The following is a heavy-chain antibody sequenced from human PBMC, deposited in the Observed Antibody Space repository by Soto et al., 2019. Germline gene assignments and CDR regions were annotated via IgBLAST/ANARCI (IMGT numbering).Heavy chain of an antibody. CDR1: GGSISSSNW. J-gene: IGHJ6*02. CDR3: AILLRSTYGMDV. D-gene: IGHD3-3*01. Sequence: QVQVQEWGPGLVKPSGSLSLTCAVSGGSISSSNWWTWVRQPPGKGLEWIGEIYHSGSTNYNPSLKSRVTISVDKSKNQFSLKVTSVTAADTAVYYCAILLRSTYGMDVWGQGTTVTVSS. V-gene: IGHV4-4*02. CDR2: IYHSGST.